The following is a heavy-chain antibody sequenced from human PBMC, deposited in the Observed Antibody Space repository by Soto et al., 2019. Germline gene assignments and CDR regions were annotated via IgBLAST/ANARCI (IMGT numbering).Heavy chain of an antibody. V-gene: IGHV3-7*03. CDR2: IKQDGSEK. CDR3: ASLGGGYCSSTSCYYYCYYGMDV. Sequence: GGSLRLSCAASGFTFSSYWMSWVRQAPGKGLEWVANIKQDGSEKYYVDSVKGRFTISRDNAKNSLYLQMNSLRAEDTAVYYCASLGGGYCSSTSCYYYCYYGMDVWGQGTTVTVSS. J-gene: IGHJ6*02. CDR1: GFTFSSYW. D-gene: IGHD2-2*01.